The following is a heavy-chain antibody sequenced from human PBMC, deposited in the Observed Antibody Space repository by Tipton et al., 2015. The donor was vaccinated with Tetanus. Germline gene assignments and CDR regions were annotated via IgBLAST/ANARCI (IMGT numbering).Heavy chain of an antibody. J-gene: IGHJ4*02. CDR3: TKDMSPGGADC. CDR1: GFIFSNYW. CDR2: INRNGGGK. D-gene: IGHD4-23*01. Sequence: SLRLSCSASGFIFSNYWMSWVRQAPGKGLEWVANINRNGGGKYYVDSVKGRFTISRDEAKKSVYLEMNSLRAEDTALYYCTKDMSPGGADCWGQGTLVTVSS. V-gene: IGHV3-7*03.